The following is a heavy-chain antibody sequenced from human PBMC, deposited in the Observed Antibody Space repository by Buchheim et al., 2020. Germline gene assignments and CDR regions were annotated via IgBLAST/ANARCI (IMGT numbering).Heavy chain of an antibody. CDR2: MNHSGNT. Sequence: QVQLQQWGAGLLKTSETLSLTCAVYGGSFSGYSWTWIRQPPGKGLEWIGEMNHSGNTNYSPSLKRRVTISEDKSKNRFSLKLSSVTAADTAVYYCARGGYSYTFDYWGQGTL. J-gene: IGHJ4*02. D-gene: IGHD5-18*01. CDR3: ARGGYSYTFDY. V-gene: IGHV4-34*01. CDR1: GGSFSGYS.